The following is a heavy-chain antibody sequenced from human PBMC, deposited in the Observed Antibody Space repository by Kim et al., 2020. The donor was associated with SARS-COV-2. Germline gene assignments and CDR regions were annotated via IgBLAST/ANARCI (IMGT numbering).Heavy chain of an antibody. CDR3: AGNYYDSSGYYYALYFD. CDR1: GYSISSGYY. Sequence: SETLSLTCTVSGYSISSGYYWGWIRQPPGKGLEWIGSIYHSGSTYYNPSLKSRVTISVDTSKNQFSLKLSSVTAADTAVYYCAGNYYDSSGYYYALYFD. J-gene: IGHJ4*01. V-gene: IGHV4-38-2*02. D-gene: IGHD3-22*01. CDR2: IYHSGST.